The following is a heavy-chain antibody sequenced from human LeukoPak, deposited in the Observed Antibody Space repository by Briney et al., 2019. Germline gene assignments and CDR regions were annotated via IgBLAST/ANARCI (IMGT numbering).Heavy chain of an antibody. D-gene: IGHD3-10*02. Sequence: PGGSLRLSCVGSGFTFSDYWATWVRQAPGKGLEWVANIDPDGSHQYYVDSVKGRFTISKDNAKNSLYLQMNSLRVEDTAVYYCAELGITMIGGVWGKGTTVTISS. V-gene: IGHV3-7*01. CDR1: GFTFSDYW. CDR3: AELGITMIGGV. J-gene: IGHJ6*04. CDR2: IDPDGSHQ.